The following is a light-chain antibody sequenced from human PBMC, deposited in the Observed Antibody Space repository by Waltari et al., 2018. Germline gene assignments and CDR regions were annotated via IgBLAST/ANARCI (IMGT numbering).Light chain of an antibody. CDR1: NSNIGSNI. J-gene: IGLJ1*01. CDR2: TSN. V-gene: IGLV1-44*01. Sequence: QSVLTQPPSASGTPGQRVTISCSGSNSNIGSNIVNWYQHVPGTAPKVVIHTSNRPPSGVPARSSGSRSCTSASLASSGLRSEDGADYFCGAWDDSLNGYVFGTGTKVTVL. CDR3: GAWDDSLNGYV.